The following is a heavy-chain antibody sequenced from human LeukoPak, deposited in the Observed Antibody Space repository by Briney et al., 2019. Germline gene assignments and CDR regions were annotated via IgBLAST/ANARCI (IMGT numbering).Heavy chain of an antibody. V-gene: IGHV4-39*01. J-gene: IGHJ4*02. D-gene: IGHD3/OR15-3a*01. CDR2: IYYSGNT. CDR3: ARQTGSGLFILP. Sequence: PSETLSLTCTVSGVSISSSNSYWGWIRQPPGKGLEWIGSIYYSGNTCYNASLKSQVSISIDTSKNRFSLKLTSVTAADTAVYYCARQTGSGLFILPGGQGTLVTVSS. CDR1: GVSISSSNSY.